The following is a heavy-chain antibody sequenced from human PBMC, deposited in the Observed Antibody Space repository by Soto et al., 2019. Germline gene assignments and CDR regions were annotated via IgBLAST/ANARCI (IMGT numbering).Heavy chain of an antibody. J-gene: IGHJ5*02. D-gene: IGHD2-2*01. CDR3: AKDLGYCSSTSCPKTNWFDP. V-gene: IGHV3-23*01. CDR1: GFTFSSYA. CDR2: ISGSGGST. Sequence: GGSLRLSCAASGFTFSSYAMSWVRQAPGKGLEWVSAISGSGGSTYYADSVKGRFTISRDNSKNTLYLQMNSLRAEDTAVYYCAKDLGYCSSTSCPKTNWFDPWGQGTLVTVSS.